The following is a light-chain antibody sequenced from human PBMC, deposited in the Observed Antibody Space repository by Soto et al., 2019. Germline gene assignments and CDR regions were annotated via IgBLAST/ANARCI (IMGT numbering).Light chain of an antibody. Sequence: QYVLTQPASVSGSPGQSITISCTGTSSDVGGYNFVSWYQHYAGKAPKLMIYEVSNRPSGVSNRFSGSKSGNTASLAISGLQAEDEADYYCSSYTNSNTWVFGGGTQLTVL. J-gene: IGLJ3*02. CDR3: SSYTNSNTWV. CDR2: EVS. CDR1: SSDVGGYNF. V-gene: IGLV2-14*01.